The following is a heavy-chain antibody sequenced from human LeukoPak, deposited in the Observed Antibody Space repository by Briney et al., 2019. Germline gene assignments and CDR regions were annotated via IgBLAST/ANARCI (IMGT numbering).Heavy chain of an antibody. CDR3: ARGGITIFGVVIKSCNWFDP. D-gene: IGHD3-3*01. V-gene: IGHV1-69*13. CDR2: IIPIFGTA. CDR1: GGTFSSYA. J-gene: IGHJ5*02. Sequence: GASVKVSCKASGGTFSSYAIGWVRQAPGQGLEWMGGIIPIFGTANYAQKFQGRVTITADESTSTAYMELSSLRSEDTAVYYCARGGITIFGVVIKSCNWFDPWGQGTLVTVSS.